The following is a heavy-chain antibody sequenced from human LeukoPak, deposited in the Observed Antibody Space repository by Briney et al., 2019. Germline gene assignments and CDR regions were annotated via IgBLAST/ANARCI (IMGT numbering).Heavy chain of an antibody. V-gene: IGHV4-59*01. D-gene: IGHD4-17*01. J-gene: IGHJ3*02. CDR3: SRDAYGRDDFYI. CDR2: IYYSGST. Sequence: PSETLSLTCTVSGGSISSYNWCWIRQPPRKGLELVGYIYYSGSTNYNLYPKSRVTITVSTSKNQFHFKLSSVTGAATAAFYCSRDAYGRDDFYIWRRGRKVSDSS. CDR1: GGSISSYN.